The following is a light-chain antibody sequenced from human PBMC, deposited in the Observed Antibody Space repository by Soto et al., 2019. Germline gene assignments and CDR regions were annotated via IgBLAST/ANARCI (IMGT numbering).Light chain of an antibody. CDR1: SSNIGAGYD. Sequence: QSVLTQPPSVSGAPGQRVTISCTGSSSNIGAGYDVHWYQQLPGTAPKLLIYGNTNRPSGVPDRFSGSKSGTSASLVITGLQAEDEADYYCQSYDSSLRVFGGGTKLTVL. CDR2: GNT. V-gene: IGLV1-40*01. J-gene: IGLJ3*02. CDR3: QSYDSSLRV.